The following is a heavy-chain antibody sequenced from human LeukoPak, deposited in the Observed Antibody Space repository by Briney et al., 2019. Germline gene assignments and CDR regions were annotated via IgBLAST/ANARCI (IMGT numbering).Heavy chain of an antibody. V-gene: IGHV5-51*01. Sequence: GESLKISCKGSGYSFTSYWTGWVRQMPGKGLEWMGIIYPGDSATRYSPSFQGQVTISADKSISTAYLQWSSLKASDTAMYYCARCYYDSSGFFDYWGQGTLVTVSS. CDR1: GYSFTSYW. D-gene: IGHD3-22*01. J-gene: IGHJ4*02. CDR3: ARCYYDSSGFFDY. CDR2: IYPGDSAT.